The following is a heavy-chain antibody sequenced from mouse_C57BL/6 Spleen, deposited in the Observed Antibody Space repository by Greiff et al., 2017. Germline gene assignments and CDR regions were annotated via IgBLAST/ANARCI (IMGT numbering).Heavy chain of an antibody. CDR2: IYWDDDK. CDR1: GFSLSTSGMG. Sequence: QVTLKVSGPGILQSSQTLSLTCSFSGFSLSTSGMGVSWIRQPSGKGLEWLAHIYWDDDKRYNPSLKSQLTISKDTSRNQVFLKITSVDTADTATYYCARIYYYGSSPWYFDVWGTGTTVTVSS. CDR3: ARIYYYGSSPWYFDV. J-gene: IGHJ1*03. D-gene: IGHD1-1*01. V-gene: IGHV8-12*01.